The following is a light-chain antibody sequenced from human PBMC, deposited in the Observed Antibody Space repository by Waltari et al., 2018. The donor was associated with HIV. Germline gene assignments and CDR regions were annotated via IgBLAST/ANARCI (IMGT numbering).Light chain of an antibody. CDR2: SNN. Sequence: QSVLTQPPSTSGTPGQRVTISCSGSPANIGSNAVNWYRQLPGTAPKLVIYSNNQRMPGVPDRFTGSKSGTSASLAISGPQSEDEAVYYCAAWDDSLTGNVIFGGGTKLTVL. V-gene: IGLV1-44*01. J-gene: IGLJ2*01. CDR1: PANIGSNA. CDR3: AAWDDSLTGNVI.